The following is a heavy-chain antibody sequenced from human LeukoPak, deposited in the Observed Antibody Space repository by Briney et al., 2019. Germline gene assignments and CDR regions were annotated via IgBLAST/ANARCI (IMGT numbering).Heavy chain of an antibody. V-gene: IGHV3-30*03. CDR3: ATGGTTVTTKMVWGYWYFDL. D-gene: IGHD4-17*01. CDR2: ISYDGSNK. CDR1: GFTFSSYG. Sequence: PGGSLRLSCAASGFTFSSYGMHWVRQAPGKGLEWVAVISYDGSNKYYADSVKGRFTISRDNSKNTLYLQMNSLRAEDTAVYYCATGGTTVTTKMVWGYWYFDLWGRGTLVTVSS. J-gene: IGHJ2*01.